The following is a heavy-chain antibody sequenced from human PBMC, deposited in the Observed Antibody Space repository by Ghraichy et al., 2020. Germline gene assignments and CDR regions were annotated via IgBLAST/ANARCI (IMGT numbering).Heavy chain of an antibody. CDR3: AHREREGNYDY. J-gene: IGHJ4*02. V-gene: IGHV2-5*01. D-gene: IGHD1-1*01. Sequence: SGPTLVKPTQTLTLTCTFSGFSLSTSGVGVGWIRQPPGKALEWLALIYWNDDKRYSPSLKSRLTVTKDTSKNQVVLTMTNMDPVDTATYYCAHREREGNYDYWGQGTLVTVSS. CDR1: GFSLSTSGVG. CDR2: IYWNDDK.